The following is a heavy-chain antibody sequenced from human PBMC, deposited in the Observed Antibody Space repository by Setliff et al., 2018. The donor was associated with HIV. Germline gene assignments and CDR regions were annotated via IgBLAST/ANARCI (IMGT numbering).Heavy chain of an antibody. Sequence: GGSLRLSCVASGFTFSSYAMHWGRQAPGEGLEWVTVISYDGSDKYYADSVKGRFTISRDESKNSLYLQMNSLRAEDTAVYYCARVRLDGSARNDAFDSWGQGTMVTVSS. V-gene: IGHV3-30*14. CDR3: ARVRLDGSARNDAFDS. D-gene: IGHD3-10*01. CDR1: GFTFSSYA. CDR2: ISYDGSDK. J-gene: IGHJ3*02.